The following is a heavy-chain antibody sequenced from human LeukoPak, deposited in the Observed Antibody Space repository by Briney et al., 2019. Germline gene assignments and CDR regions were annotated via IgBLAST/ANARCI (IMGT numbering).Heavy chain of an antibody. J-gene: IGHJ4*02. CDR2: ISSSSSYI. CDR3: ARDRLQGYFDY. CDR1: GFTFSSYS. V-gene: IGHV3-21*01. Sequence: GGSLRLSCAASGFTFSSYSMNWVRQAPGKGLEWVSSISSSSSYIYYADSVKGRFTISRANAKNSLYLQMNSLRAEDTAVYYCARDRLQGYFDYWGQRTLVTVSS. D-gene: IGHD6-6*01.